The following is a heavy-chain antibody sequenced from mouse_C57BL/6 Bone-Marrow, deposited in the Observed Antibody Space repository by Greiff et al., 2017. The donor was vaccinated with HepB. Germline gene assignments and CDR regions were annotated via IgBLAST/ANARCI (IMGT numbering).Heavy chain of an antibody. V-gene: IGHV5-16*01. CDR2: INYDGSST. Sequence: DVKLVESEGGLVQPGSSMKLSCTASGFTFSDYYMAWVRQVPEKGLEWVANINYDGSSTYYLDSLKSRFIISRDNAKNILYLQMSSLKSEDTATYYGAREGIATDYYAMDYWGQGTSVTVSS. CDR1: GFTFSDYY. CDR3: AREGIATDYYAMDY. D-gene: IGHD3-3*01. J-gene: IGHJ4*01.